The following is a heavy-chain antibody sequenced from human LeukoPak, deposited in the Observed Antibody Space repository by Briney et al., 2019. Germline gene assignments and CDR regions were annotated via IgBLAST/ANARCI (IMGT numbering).Heavy chain of an antibody. CDR2: ISSSSSYI. CDR3: ARPPRYCSSTSCYAGAGDDAFDF. D-gene: IGHD2-2*01. CDR1: GFTFSSYS. V-gene: IGHV3-21*01. J-gene: IGHJ3*01. Sequence: GGSLRLSCAASGFTFSSYSMNWVRQAPGKGLEWVSSISSSSSYIYYADSVKGRFTISRDNAKNSLYLQMNSLRAEDTAVYYCARPPRYCSSTSCYAGAGDDAFDFWGQGTMVTVSS.